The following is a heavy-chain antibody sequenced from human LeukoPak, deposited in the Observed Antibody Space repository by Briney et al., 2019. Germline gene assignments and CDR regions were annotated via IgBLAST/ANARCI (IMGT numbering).Heavy chain of an antibody. D-gene: IGHD3-22*01. CDR1: GFTFSDYY. CDR2: ISSSGSTI. CDR3: ARDRYYDSSGYFGY. V-gene: IGHV3-11*01. J-gene: IGHJ4*02. Sequence: GGSLRLSCAASGFTFSDYYMSWIRQAPGKGLEWVSYISSSGSTIYYADSVKGRFTISRDNAKNSLYLQMNSLRAEDAAVYYCARDRYYDSSGYFGYWGQGTLVTVSS.